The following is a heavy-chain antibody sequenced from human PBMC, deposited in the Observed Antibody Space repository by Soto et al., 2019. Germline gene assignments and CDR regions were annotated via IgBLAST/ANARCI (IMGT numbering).Heavy chain of an antibody. CDR2: IYYSATT. CDR3: ARAGTALNIPAAVAGLETWFDP. CDR1: GGSISSGYY. V-gene: IGHV4-31*03. D-gene: IGHD6-19*01. J-gene: IGHJ5*02. Sequence: QVQLQESGPGLVRPSQTLSLTCTVSGGSISSGYYWSWIRQHPGKGLEWIGDIYYSATTYYNPSLKRRVTLSVDTSKNPSSLKLSSVSAADTAVYYWARAGTALNIPAAVAGLETWFDPWGQGTLVTVSS.